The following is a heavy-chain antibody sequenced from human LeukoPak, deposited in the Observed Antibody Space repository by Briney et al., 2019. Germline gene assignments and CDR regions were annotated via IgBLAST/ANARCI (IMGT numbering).Heavy chain of an antibody. J-gene: IGHJ4*02. D-gene: IGHD6-13*01. Sequence: ASVKVSCKASGGTFSSYAISWARQAPGQGLEWMGGIIPIFGTANYAQKFQGRVTITTDESTSTAYMELSSLRSEDTAVYYCARVDSSSRYYFDYWGQGTLVTVSS. CDR3: ARVDSSSRYYFDY. CDR2: IIPIFGTA. V-gene: IGHV1-69*05. CDR1: GGTFSSYA.